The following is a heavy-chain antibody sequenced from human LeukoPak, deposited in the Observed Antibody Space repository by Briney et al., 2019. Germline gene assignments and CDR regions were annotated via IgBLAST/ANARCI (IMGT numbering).Heavy chain of an antibody. CDR1: GYTFTSYG. J-gene: IGHJ5*02. CDR3: ARDLDFWSGYYESNWFDP. CDR2: ISAYNGNT. V-gene: IGHV1-18*01. Sequence: WASVKVSCKASGYTFTSYGISWVRQAPGQGLEWMGWISAYNGNTNYAQKLQGRVTMTTDTSTSTAYMELRSLRSDDTAVYYCARDLDFWSGYYESNWFDPWGQGTLVTVSS. D-gene: IGHD3-3*01.